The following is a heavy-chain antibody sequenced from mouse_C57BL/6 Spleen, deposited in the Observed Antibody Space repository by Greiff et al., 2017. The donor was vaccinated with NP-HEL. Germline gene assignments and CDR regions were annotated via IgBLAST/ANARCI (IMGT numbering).Heavy chain of an antibody. CDR1: GFNIQNTY. CDR3: ARDTTADY. J-gene: IGHJ2*01. D-gene: IGHD1-2*01. CDR2: IDPANGNT. V-gene: IGHV14-3*01. Sequence: VQLQQSVAELVRPGASVKLSCTASGFNIQNTYMHWVKQRPEQGLEWIGRIDPANGNTKYAPKFPGKATITADTSSNTAYLQLSSLTSEDTAIYYCARDTTADYWGQGTTLTVSS.